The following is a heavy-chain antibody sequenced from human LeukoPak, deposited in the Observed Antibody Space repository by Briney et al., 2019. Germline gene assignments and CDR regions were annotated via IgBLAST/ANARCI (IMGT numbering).Heavy chain of an antibody. D-gene: IGHD2-2*01. CDR3: ARAAAAMNDY. Sequence: GRSLRLSCAASGFTFSSYAMHWVRQAPGKGLEWVAVISYDESNKYYADSVKGRFTISRDNSKNTLYLQMNSLRAEDTAVYYCARAAAAMNDYWGQGTLVTVSS. CDR1: GFTFSSYA. J-gene: IGHJ4*02. CDR2: ISYDESNK. V-gene: IGHV3-30-3*01.